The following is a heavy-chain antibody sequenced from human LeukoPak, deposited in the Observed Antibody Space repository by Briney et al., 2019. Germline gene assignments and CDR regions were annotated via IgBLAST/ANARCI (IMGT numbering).Heavy chain of an antibody. V-gene: IGHV4-34*01. Sequence: SETLSLTCAVYGGSFSGYYWSWIRQPPGKGLEWIGEINHSGSTNYNPSLKSRVTISVDTSKNQFSLKLSSVTAADTAVYYCARHGDFWSTYYNWFDPWGQGTLVTVSS. CDR2: INHSGST. CDR1: GGSFSGYY. D-gene: IGHD3-3*01. CDR3: ARHGDFWSTYYNWFDP. J-gene: IGHJ5*02.